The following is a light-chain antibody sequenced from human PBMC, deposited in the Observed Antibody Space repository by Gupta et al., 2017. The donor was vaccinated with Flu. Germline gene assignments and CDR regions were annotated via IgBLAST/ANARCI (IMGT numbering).Light chain of an antibody. CDR1: QSVSSY. J-gene: IGKJ4*01. CDR3: QQRKNWPLT. CDR2: EAS. V-gene: IGKV3-11*01. Sequence: EIVLTQSPATLSLSPGERAPLSCRASQSVSSYLAWYQQKPGQPPRLFIYEASNRATGVPARFSGSGSGTDFTLTISSLEPEDVAVYFCQQRKNWPLTFGGGTKVEIK.